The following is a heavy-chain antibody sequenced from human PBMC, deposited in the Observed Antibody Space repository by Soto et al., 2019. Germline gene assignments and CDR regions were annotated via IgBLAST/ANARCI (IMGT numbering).Heavy chain of an antibody. CDR3: ARDDYGDYASFDY. CDR1: GFTFSSYS. D-gene: IGHD4-17*01. Sequence: GGSLRLSCAASGFTFSSYSMNWVRQAPGKGLEWVSSISSSSSYIYYADSVKGRFTISRDNAKNSLYLQMNSLRAEDTAVYYCARDDYGDYASFDYWDQGTLVTVSS. CDR2: ISSSSSYI. V-gene: IGHV3-21*01. J-gene: IGHJ4*02.